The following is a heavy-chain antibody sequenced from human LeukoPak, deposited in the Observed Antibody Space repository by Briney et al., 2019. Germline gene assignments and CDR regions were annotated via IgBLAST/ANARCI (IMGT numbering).Heavy chain of an antibody. CDR1: GFTFSSYA. CDR2: ISYDGSNR. Sequence: GGSLRLSCAASGFTFSSYAMHWVRQAPGKGLEWVAVISYDGSNRYYADSVKGRFTISRDNSKNTLYLQMNSLRAEDTAVYYCARNVDTTMADVYYYYGMDVWGQGTTVTVSS. CDR3: ARNVDTTMADVYYYYGMDV. J-gene: IGHJ6*02. V-gene: IGHV3-30-3*01. D-gene: IGHD5-18*01.